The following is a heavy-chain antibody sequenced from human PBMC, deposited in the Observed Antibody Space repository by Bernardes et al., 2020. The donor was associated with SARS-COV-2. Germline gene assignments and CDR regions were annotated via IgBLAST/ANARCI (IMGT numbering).Heavy chain of an antibody. CDR3: TREWVDGDARDY. CDR2: IKQDGSEK. CDR1: GFTFSSYW. J-gene: IGHJ4*02. Sequence: GGSLRLSRAASGFTFSSYWMSWVRQAPGKGLEWVANIKQDGSEKYYVDSVKGRFTISRDNARNSLYLQMNSLRAEDTAVYYCTREWVDGDARDYWGQGTLVTVSS. V-gene: IGHV3-7*01. D-gene: IGHD4-17*01.